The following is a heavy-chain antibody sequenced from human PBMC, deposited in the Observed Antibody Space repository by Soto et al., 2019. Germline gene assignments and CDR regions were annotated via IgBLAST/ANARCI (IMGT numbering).Heavy chain of an antibody. CDR3: ARAFGTAVYYDILTGYYLDY. Sequence: ASVKVSCKASGYTFTGYYMHWVRQAPGQGLEWVGWINPNSGGTNYAQKFQGRVTMTRDTSISTAYMELSRLRSDDTAVYYCARAFGTAVYYDILTGYYLDYWGQGTLVTVSS. J-gene: IGHJ4*02. CDR1: GYTFTGYY. CDR2: INPNSGGT. V-gene: IGHV1-2*02. D-gene: IGHD3-9*01.